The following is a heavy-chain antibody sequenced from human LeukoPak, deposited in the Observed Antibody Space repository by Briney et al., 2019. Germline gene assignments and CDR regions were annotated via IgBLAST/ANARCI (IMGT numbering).Heavy chain of an antibody. D-gene: IGHD3-10*01. CDR2: ISAYNGNT. J-gene: IGHJ5*02. V-gene: IGHV1-18*01. Sequence: ASVKVSCKASGYTFTSYGISWVRQAPGQGLEWMGWISAYNGNTNYAQKLQGRVTMTTDTSTSTAYMELRSLRSDDTAVYYCARDTDYYGSGSYFWFDPWGQGTLVTVSS. CDR3: ARDTDYYGSGSYFWFDP. CDR1: GYTFTSYG.